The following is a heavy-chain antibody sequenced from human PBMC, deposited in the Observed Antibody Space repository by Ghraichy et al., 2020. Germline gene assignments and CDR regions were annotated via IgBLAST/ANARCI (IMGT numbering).Heavy chain of an antibody. CDR3: AREIAAYYYGMDV. J-gene: IGHJ6*02. V-gene: IGHV3-53*01. Sequence: GGSLRLSCAASGFTVSGNYMSWVRQAPGKGLEWVSVIYSGGSTYYADSVKGRFTISRDNSNNTLYLQMNSLSAEETALYFGAREIAAYYYGMDVWGQGTTVTVSS. D-gene: IGHD6-6*01. CDR2: IYSGGST. CDR1: GFTVSGNY.